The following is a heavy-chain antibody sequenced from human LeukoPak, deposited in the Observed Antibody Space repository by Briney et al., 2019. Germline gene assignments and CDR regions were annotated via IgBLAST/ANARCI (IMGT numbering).Heavy chain of an antibody. J-gene: IGHJ4*02. Sequence: SGGSLRLSCAASGFTFSSYSMNWVRQAPGKGLEWVSAISGSGGSTYYADSVKGRFTISRDNSKNTLYLQMNSLRAEDTAVYYCAKDGHSSSWYSDYWGQGTLVTVSS. V-gene: IGHV3-23*01. CDR1: GFTFSSYS. D-gene: IGHD6-13*01. CDR3: AKDGHSSSWYSDY. CDR2: ISGSGGST.